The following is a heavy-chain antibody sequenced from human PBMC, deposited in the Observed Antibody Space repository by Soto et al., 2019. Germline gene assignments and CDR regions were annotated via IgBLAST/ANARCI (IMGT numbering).Heavy chain of an antibody. V-gene: IGHV3-23*01. CDR3: AKKVNSGPGSQYFDY. Sequence: GSLRLSCAASGFTFSSYSMSWVRQAPGKGLEWVSGFRSSGDGGTTYYADSVKGRFTISRDSSKNTLFLQMNSLRAEDTAIYYCAKKVNSGPGSQYFDYWGQGTLVTVSS. CDR2: FRSSGDGGTT. D-gene: IGHD3-10*01. CDR1: GFTFSSYS. J-gene: IGHJ4*02.